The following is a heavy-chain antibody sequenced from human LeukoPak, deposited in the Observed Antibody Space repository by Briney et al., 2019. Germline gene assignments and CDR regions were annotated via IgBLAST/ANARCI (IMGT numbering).Heavy chain of an antibody. CDR3: AKDLPYYGDHLYGMDV. Sequence: PGGSLRLSCAASGFTFSSYAMSWVRQAPGKGLEWVSAISGSGGSTYYANSVKGRFTISRDNSKNTLYLQMNSLRAEDTAVYYCAKDLPYYGDHLYGMDVWGQGTTVTVSS. CDR1: GFTFSSYA. V-gene: IGHV3-23*01. D-gene: IGHD4-17*01. CDR2: ISGSGGST. J-gene: IGHJ6*02.